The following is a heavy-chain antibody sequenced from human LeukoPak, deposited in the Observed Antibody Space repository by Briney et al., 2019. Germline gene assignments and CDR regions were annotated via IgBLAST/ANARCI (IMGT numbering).Heavy chain of an antibody. CDR1: GGSFSGYY. CDR2: INHSGCT. J-gene: IGHJ4*02. CDR3: ARRPTIAAADLDY. V-gene: IGHV4-34*01. Sequence: SETLSLTCAVYGGSFSGYYWSWIRQPPGKGLEWIGEINHSGCTNYNPSLKSRVTISVDTSKSQFSLKLSSVTAADTAVYYCARRPTIAAADLDYWGQGTLVTVSS. D-gene: IGHD6-13*01.